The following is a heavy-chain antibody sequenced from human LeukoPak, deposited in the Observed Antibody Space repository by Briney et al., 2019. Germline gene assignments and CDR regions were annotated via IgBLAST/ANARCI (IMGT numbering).Heavy chain of an antibody. CDR3: AMSPGTAGTSHYYYGMDV. Sequence: SSETLSLTCAVSGGSISSGGYSWSWIRQPPGKGLEWIGYIYHSGSTYYNPSLKSRVTISVDRSKNQFSLKLSSVTPEDTAVYYCAMSPGTAGTSHYYYGMDVWGQGTTVTVSS. CDR2: IYHSGST. V-gene: IGHV4-30-2*01. CDR1: GGSISSGGYS. J-gene: IGHJ6*02. D-gene: IGHD6-13*01.